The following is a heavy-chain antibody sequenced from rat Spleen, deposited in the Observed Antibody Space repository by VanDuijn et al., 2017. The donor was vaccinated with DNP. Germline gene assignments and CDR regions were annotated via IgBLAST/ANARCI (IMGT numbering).Heavy chain of an antibody. CDR1: GFTFSDSA. CDR3: ARDNYGTSGAMDA. D-gene: IGHD1-11*01. V-gene: IGHV5-17*01. Sequence: EVHLVESGGGVVQPGNSLKLSCVASGFTFSDSAMAWVRQSPKKGLEWVATIIYDGSHTFYRDSVKGRFTISRDDAKSTLYLQMDSLRSEDTATYYSARDNYGTSGAMDAWGQGVMVTVSS. CDR2: IIYDGSHT. J-gene: IGHJ2*01.